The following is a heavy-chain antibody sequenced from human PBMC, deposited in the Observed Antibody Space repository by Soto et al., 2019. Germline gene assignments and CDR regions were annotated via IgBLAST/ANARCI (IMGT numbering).Heavy chain of an antibody. CDR3: ARDQWLVSGGDYYYYGMDV. D-gene: IGHD6-19*01. Sequence: ASVKVSCKASGYTFTSYAMHWVRQAPGQRLEWMGWINAGNGNTKYSQKFQGRVTITRDTSASTAYMELSSLRSEDTAVYYCARDQWLVSGGDYYYYGMDVWGQGTTVTVSS. CDR1: GYTFTSYA. V-gene: IGHV1-3*01. J-gene: IGHJ6*02. CDR2: INAGNGNT.